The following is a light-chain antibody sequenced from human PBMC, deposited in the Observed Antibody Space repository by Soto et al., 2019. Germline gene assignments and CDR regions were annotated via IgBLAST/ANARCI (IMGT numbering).Light chain of an antibody. CDR1: QSISSW. V-gene: IGKV1-5*03. Sequence: MTQSPSTLSASVGDRVTITCRASQSISSWVAWYQQKPGKGPKLLIYKASHLESGVPSRFSGSGSGTEFTLTISSLQPGDFATYYCQHYNTYPWTFGHGTKVDIK. J-gene: IGKJ1*01. CDR3: QHYNTYPWT. CDR2: KAS.